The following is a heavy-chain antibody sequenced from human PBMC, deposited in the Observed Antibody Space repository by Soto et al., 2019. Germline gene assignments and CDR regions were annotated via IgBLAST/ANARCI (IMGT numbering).Heavy chain of an antibody. CDR3: ARVYLACSGGSCYPALFYYYYYGMDV. V-gene: IGHV4-34*01. Sequence: KPSETLSLTCAVYGGSFSGYYWSWIRQPPGKGLEWIGEINHSGSTNYNPSLKSRVTISVDTSKNQFSLKLSSVTAADTAVYYCARVYLACSGGSCYPALFYYYYYGMDVWGQGTTVTVSS. CDR2: INHSGST. D-gene: IGHD2-15*01. J-gene: IGHJ6*02. CDR1: GGSFSGYY.